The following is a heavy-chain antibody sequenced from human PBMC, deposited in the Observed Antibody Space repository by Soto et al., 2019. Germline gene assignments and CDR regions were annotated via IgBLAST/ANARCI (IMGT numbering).Heavy chain of an antibody. J-gene: IGHJ3*02. CDR3: TTDYRLVVPAAPGDAFDI. CDR1: GCTFSNAW. CDR2: IKSKTDGGTT. Sequence: VGSLSLSCAASGCTFSNAWMSWVRQAPWKGLEWVGRIKSKTDGGTTDYAAPVKGRFTISRDDSKNTLYLQMNSLKTEDTAVYYCTTDYRLVVPAAPGDAFDIWGQGTMVTVSS. V-gene: IGHV3-15*01. D-gene: IGHD2-2*01.